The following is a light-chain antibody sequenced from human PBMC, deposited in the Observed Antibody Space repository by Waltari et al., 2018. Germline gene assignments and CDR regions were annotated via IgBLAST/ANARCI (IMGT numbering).Light chain of an antibody. CDR2: RNS. V-gene: IGLV1-47*01. CDR3: AACDDSLSGPV. CDR1: TSNIGVNF. Sequence: QSVLTQPPSASGTPGQSVTISCSGSTSNIGVNFVYWYQQFPGTAPKRLIYRNSQRPSGVPDRFSGSKSGTSASLSISGLRSEDEANYYCAACDDSLSGPVFGGGTELTVL. J-gene: IGLJ3*02.